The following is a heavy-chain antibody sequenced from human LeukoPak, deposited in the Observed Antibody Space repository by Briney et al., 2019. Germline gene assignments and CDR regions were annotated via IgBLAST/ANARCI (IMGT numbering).Heavy chain of an antibody. V-gene: IGHV3-74*01. CDR2: IASDGSST. J-gene: IGHJ4*02. CDR1: GFTFSSYW. D-gene: IGHD4-23*01. Sequence: GGSLRLSCAASGFTFSSYWMNWVRQAPGKGLVWVSRIASDGSSTTYADSVKGRFSISRDNAKNTLYLQMNSLRVEDTAVYYCARGRPHGNDYWGQGTLVTVPS. CDR3: ARGRPHGNDY.